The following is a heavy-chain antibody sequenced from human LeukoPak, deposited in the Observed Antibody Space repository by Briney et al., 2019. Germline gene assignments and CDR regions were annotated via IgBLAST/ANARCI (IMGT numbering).Heavy chain of an antibody. CDR3: AKDMVAPVTLVHY. Sequence: GGSLRLSCAASGFTFSSYAMSWVRQGPGKGLEWVSAISGSGGSTYYADSVKGRFTISRDNSKNTLYLQMNSLSADDTAGYYCAKDMVAPVTLVHYWGQGALVTVSS. V-gene: IGHV3-23*01. CDR1: GFTFSSYA. D-gene: IGHD2-15*01. J-gene: IGHJ4*02. CDR2: ISGSGGST.